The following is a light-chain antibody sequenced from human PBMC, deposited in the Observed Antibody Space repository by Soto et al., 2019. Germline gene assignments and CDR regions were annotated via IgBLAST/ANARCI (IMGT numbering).Light chain of an antibody. CDR1: SSDVGGYNY. CDR2: DVS. V-gene: IGLV2-14*01. J-gene: IGLJ2*01. Sequence: QSVLTQPASVSGSPGQSITISCTGTSSDVGGYNYVSWYQQHPGKAPKLMIFDVSHRPSRISNRFSGSKSGNTASLTISGLQAEDEADYYCSSYTSSNTYVVFGGGTQLTVL. CDR3: SSYTSSNTYVV.